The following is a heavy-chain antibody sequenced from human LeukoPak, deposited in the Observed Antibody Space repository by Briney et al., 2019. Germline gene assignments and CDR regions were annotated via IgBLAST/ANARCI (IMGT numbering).Heavy chain of an antibody. CDR2: INHSGST. CDR3: ARPQNYLGCSDMDV. J-gene: IGHJ6*03. CDR1: GGSLSDGSFSDYY. Sequence: SETLSLTCAVYGGSLSDGSFSDYYWSWIRQSPGQGLEWTGEINHSGSTNYNPSLKSRVIISVDTSKNQFSLKLSSVTAADTAVYYCARPQNYLGCSDMDVWGKGTSVTVSS. D-gene: IGHD2-15*01. V-gene: IGHV4-34*01.